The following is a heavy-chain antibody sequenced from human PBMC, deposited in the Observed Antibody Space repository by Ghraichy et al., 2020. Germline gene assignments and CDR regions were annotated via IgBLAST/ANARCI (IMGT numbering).Heavy chain of an antibody. J-gene: IGHJ4*02. Sequence: SGPTLVKPTQTLTLTCTFSGFSLSTSGVGVGWIRQPPGKALEWLALIYWDDDKRYSPSLKSRLTITKDTSKNQVVLTMTNMDPVDTATYYCAHSPPRGSGSYSDTFDYWGQGTLVTVSS. CDR2: IYWDDDK. D-gene: IGHD3-10*01. CDR3: AHSPPRGSGSYSDTFDY. CDR1: GFSLSTSGVG. V-gene: IGHV2-5*02.